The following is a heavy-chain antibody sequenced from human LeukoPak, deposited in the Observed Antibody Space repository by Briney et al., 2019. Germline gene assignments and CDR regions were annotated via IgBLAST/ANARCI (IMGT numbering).Heavy chain of an antibody. CDR3: ARGGYCRGGNCHATLYDF. CDR1: GGSISSYY. Sequence: SETLSLTCTVSGGSISSYYWSWIRQPPGKGLEWIGYIYYSGSTNYNPSLKSRVTISVDTSKNQFSLKLSSVTAADTAVYYCARGGYCRGGNCHATLYDFWGQGTLVTVSS. CDR2: IYYSGST. V-gene: IGHV4-59*01. J-gene: IGHJ4*02. D-gene: IGHD2-15*01.